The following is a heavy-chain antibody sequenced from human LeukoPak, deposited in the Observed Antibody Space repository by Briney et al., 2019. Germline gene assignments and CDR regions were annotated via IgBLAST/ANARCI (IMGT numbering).Heavy chain of an antibody. CDR1: GFTFSSYS. J-gene: IGHJ4*02. Sequence: PGRSLRLSCAASGFTFSSYSMNWVRQAPGKGLEWVSSISSSSSYIYYADSVKGRFTISRDNSKNTLYLQMNSLRAEDTAVYYCARRTYYYDSSGYSYHFDYWGQGTLVTVSS. CDR2: ISSSSSYI. D-gene: IGHD3-22*01. V-gene: IGHV3-21*04. CDR3: ARRTYYYDSSGYSYHFDY.